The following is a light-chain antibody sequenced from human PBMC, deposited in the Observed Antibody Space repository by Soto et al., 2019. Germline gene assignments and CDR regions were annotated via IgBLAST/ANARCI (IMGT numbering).Light chain of an antibody. J-gene: IGKJ1*01. CDR2: AAS. Sequence: AILVTQSPSSLSASPCDRVTITCRASQRISSYLAWYQQKPGKAPKLLIYAASTLQSGVPSRFSGSGSGTDFTLTISCLQSEDFVTYYCQQYYSYPRTFGQGTKVDIK. V-gene: IGKV1-8*01. CDR3: QQYYSYPRT. CDR1: QRISSY.